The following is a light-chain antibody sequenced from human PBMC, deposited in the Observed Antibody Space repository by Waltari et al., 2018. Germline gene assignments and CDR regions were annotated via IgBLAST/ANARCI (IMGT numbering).Light chain of an antibody. CDR1: QSIRSY. CDR3: QQSYSTPRT. Sequence: DIQMTQSPSSLSASVGDRVTITCRASQSIRSYLNCYQQKPGKAPKLLIYAASSLQSGVPSRFSGSGSGTDFTLTISSLQPEDFATYYCQQSYSTPRTFGQGTKVEIK. J-gene: IGKJ1*01. V-gene: IGKV1-39*01. CDR2: AAS.